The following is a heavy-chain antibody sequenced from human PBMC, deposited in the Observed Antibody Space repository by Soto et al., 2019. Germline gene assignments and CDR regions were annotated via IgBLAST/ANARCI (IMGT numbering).Heavy chain of an antibody. CDR3: ARDRAFNYGFDY. CDR1: GFTFRGYP. Sequence: QVQLVESGGGVVQPGTSLRLSCVASGFTFRGYPMHWVRQAPGKGLEWVAVVSSDGSNEHYADSVKGRFTIARDNSKNTLYLQMNTLTEDTAVYYCARDRAFNYGFDYWGQGTLVTVSS. J-gene: IGHJ4*02. CDR2: VSSDGSNE. V-gene: IGHV3-30*14. D-gene: IGHD3-16*01.